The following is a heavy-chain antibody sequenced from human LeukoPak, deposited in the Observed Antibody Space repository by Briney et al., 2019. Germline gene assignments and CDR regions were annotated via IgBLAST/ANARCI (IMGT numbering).Heavy chain of an antibody. V-gene: IGHV3-21*01. J-gene: IGHJ6*03. CDR1: GFTFSSYR. CDR2: ISSSSSYI. Sequence: GGSLRLSCAASGFTFSSYRMNWVRQAPGRGLEWVSSISSSSSYIYYADSVKGRFTISRDNAKNSQYLQMNSLRAEDTAVYYCARDTRILVSYSGYDSRFLPRYYYYYYMDVWGKGTTVTISS. D-gene: IGHD5-12*01. CDR3: ARDTRILVSYSGYDSRFLPRYYYYYYMDV.